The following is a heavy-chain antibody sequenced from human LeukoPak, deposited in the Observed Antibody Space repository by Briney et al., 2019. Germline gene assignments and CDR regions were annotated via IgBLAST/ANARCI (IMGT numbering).Heavy chain of an antibody. CDR2: IRYDGSNK. CDR3: AKGPMYSGTYPIDY. D-gene: IGHD1-26*01. Sequence: GGSLRLSWAASGFTFSSYGMHWVREAPGKGLEWVAFIRYDGSNKYYADSVKGRFTISRDNSKNTLYLQMNSLRADDTAVYYCAKGPMYSGTYPIDYWGQGTLVTVSS. CDR1: GFTFSSYG. V-gene: IGHV3-30*02. J-gene: IGHJ4*02.